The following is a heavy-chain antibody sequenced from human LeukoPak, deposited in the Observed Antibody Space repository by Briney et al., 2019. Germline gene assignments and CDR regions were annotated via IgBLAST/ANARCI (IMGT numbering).Heavy chain of an antibody. J-gene: IGHJ4*02. Sequence: PSQTLSLTCTVSGGSISSGDYYWSWIRQPPGKGLEWIGSMYHSGSTYYNPSLKSRVTISVDTSKNQFSLKLSSVTAADTAVYYCARGSIMDYWGQGTLVTVSS. CDR2: MYHSGST. D-gene: IGHD6-6*01. CDR1: GGSISSGDYY. V-gene: IGHV4-39*07. CDR3: ARGSIMDY.